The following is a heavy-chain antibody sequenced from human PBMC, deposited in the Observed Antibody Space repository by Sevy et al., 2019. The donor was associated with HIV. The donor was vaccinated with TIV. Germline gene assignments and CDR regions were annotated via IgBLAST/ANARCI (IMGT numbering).Heavy chain of an antibody. CDR2: ISGSGGSA. CDR1: GFPFSSYA. Sequence: GGSLRLSCAASGFPFSSYAMSWVRQAPGKGLEWVSTISGSGGSAYYADSVKGRFTISRDNSKNTLFLQMHSLRAEDTAVYYCAKGLRGTRTNNWFDPWGQGTLVTVSS. D-gene: IGHD3-16*01. V-gene: IGHV3-23*01. CDR3: AKGLRGTRTNNWFDP. J-gene: IGHJ5*02.